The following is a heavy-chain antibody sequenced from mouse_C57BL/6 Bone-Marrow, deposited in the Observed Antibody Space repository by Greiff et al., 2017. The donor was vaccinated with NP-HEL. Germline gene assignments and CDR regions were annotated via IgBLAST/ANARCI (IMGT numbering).Heavy chain of an antibody. Sequence: LMEPGASVKLSCKASGYTFTSYDINWVKQRPGQGLEWTGRIHPRVGSTKYNEKFKGKATLTVDTSSSTAYMKLHSLTSEDSAVYFYALLYFYYAMDYWGQGTSVTVSS. CDR1: GYTFTSYD. V-gene: IGHV1-85*01. D-gene: IGHD2-12*01. CDR2: IHPRVGST. J-gene: IGHJ4*01. CDR3: ALLYFYYAMDY.